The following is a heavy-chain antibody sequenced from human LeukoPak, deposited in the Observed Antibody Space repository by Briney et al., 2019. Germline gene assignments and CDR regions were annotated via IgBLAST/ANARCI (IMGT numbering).Heavy chain of an antibody. CDR2: INPSGGST. Sequence: ASVTVSCKASGYTFTSYYMHWVRQAPGQGLEWMGIINPSGGSTSYAQKFQGRVTMTRDTSTSTVYMELSSLRSEDTAVYYCARDGYSSSWQLTWFDPWGQGTLVTVSS. CDR3: ARDGYSSSWQLTWFDP. J-gene: IGHJ5*02. CDR1: GYTFTSYY. V-gene: IGHV1-46*01. D-gene: IGHD6-13*01.